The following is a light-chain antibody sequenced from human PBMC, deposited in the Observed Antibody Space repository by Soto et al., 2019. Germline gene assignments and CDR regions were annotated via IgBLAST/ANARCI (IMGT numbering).Light chain of an antibody. CDR2: DVS. J-gene: IGLJ1*01. Sequence: QSALTQPASVSGSPGQSITISCTGTSSDVGGYKYVSWYQHHPGKAPKVLIYDVSYRSSGVSNRFSGSKSGNTASLTISGLQAEDEADYYCTSYTSSGTYVFGPGTKVTVL. CDR1: SSDVGGYKY. CDR3: TSYTSSGTYV. V-gene: IGLV2-14*03.